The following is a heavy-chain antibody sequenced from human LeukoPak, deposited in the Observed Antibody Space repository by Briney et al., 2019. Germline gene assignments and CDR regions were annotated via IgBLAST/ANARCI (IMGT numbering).Heavy chain of an antibody. D-gene: IGHD6-13*01. Sequence: GESLKISCKTSGFRFADYWIAWERQMPGKGPEWMGIVYPRDSDARYSPSFQGQVTIAADKSNNSAYLQWNTVKASDSAIYYCARHRAGSTWYSDLYFWGQGTLVTVSS. V-gene: IGHV5-51*01. CDR3: ARHRAGSTWYSDLYF. CDR2: VYPRDSDA. J-gene: IGHJ4*02. CDR1: GFRFADYW.